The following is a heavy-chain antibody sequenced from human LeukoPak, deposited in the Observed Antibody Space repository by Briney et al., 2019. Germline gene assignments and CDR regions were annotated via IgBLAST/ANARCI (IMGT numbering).Heavy chain of an antibody. CDR3: AKPAYSRHLGYYFDY. V-gene: IGHV3-23*01. Sequence: PGGSLRLSCAASEFTFSRYAMSWVRQAPGKGLEWVSAISGSGGSTYYADSVKGRFTISRDNSKNTLYLQMNSLRAEDTAVYYCAKPAYSRHLGYYFDYWGQGTLVTVYS. CDR2: ISGSGGST. CDR1: EFTFSRYA. D-gene: IGHD6-13*01. J-gene: IGHJ4*02.